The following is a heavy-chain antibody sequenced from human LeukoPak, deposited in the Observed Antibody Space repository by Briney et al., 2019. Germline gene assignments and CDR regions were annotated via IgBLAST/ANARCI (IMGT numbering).Heavy chain of an antibody. CDR1: GFTFSNYW. V-gene: IGHV4-34*01. J-gene: IGHJ5*02. CDR2: INHSGST. Sequence: GSLRLSCAASGFTFSNYWMTWVRQAPGKGLEWIGEINHSGSTNYNPSLKSRVTISVDTSKNQFSLKLSSVTAADTAVYYCARRRRLGPWFDPWGQGTLVTVSS. CDR3: ARRRRLGPWFDP. D-gene: IGHD6-25*01.